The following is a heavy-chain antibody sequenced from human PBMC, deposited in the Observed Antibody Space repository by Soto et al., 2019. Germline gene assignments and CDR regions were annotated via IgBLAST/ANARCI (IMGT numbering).Heavy chain of an antibody. CDR2: IYYSGST. CDR3: ARQWVHDYGDYVAWFDP. Sequence: QLQLQESGPGLVKPSETLSLTCTVSGGSISSSSYYWGWIRQPPGKGLEWIGSIYYSGSTYYNPSLKSRVTISVDTSKNQFSLKLSSVTAADTAVYYCARQWVHDYGDYVAWFDPWGQGTLVTVSS. CDR1: GGSISSSSYY. J-gene: IGHJ5*02. D-gene: IGHD4-17*01. V-gene: IGHV4-39*01.